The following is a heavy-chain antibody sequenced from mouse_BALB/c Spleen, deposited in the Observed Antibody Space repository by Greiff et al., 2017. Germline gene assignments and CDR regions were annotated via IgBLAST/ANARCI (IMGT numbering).Heavy chain of an antibody. V-gene: IGHV1S81*02. CDR1: GYTFTSYY. CDR3: TRDDYGNYAMDY. CDR2: INPSNGGT. J-gene: IGHJ4*01. Sequence: QVQLQQPGAELVKPGASVKLSCKASGYTFTSYYMYWVKQRPGQGLEWIGGINPSNGGTNFNEKFKSKATLTVDKSSSTAYMQLSSLTSEDSAVYYCTRDDYGNYAMDYWGQGTSVTVSS. D-gene: IGHD2-1*01.